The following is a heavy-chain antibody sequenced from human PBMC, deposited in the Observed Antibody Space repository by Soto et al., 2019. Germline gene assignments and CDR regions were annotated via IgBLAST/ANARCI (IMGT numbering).Heavy chain of an antibody. D-gene: IGHD3-10*01. CDR1: GFTVSGNY. J-gene: IGHJ6*02. Sequence: GGSLRLSCAASGFTVSGNYMSWVRQAPGKGLEWVSVIYSGGSTYYADSVKGRFTISRDNSKNTLYLQMNSLRAEDTAVYYCARDRVQAAAKTYYYYGMDVWGQGTTVTVSS. CDR2: IYSGGST. V-gene: IGHV3-53*01. CDR3: ARDRVQAAAKTYYYYGMDV.